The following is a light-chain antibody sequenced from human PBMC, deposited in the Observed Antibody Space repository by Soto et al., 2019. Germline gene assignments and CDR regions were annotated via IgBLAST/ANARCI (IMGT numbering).Light chain of an antibody. Sequence: EIVLTQSPATLSLSPGERATLSCRASQSVSSYLAWYQQKPGQAPRLLIYDASNRATGIPARFSGSGSGTDFTLTISSLELDDFAVYYCQQRSNWPPSWTFGQGTKVDI. CDR3: QQRSNWPPSWT. V-gene: IGKV3-11*01. CDR2: DAS. CDR1: QSVSSY. J-gene: IGKJ1*01.